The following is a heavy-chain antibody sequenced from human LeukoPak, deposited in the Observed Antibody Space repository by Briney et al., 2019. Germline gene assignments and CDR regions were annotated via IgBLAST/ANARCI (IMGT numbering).Heavy chain of an antibody. V-gene: IGHV1-18*04. J-gene: IGHJ4*02. CDR3: ARDRWAGRNLDYGSGSYGFGVDY. CDR1: GYTFTGYY. D-gene: IGHD3-10*01. CDR2: ISAYNGNT. Sequence: GASVKVSCKASGYTFTGYYMHWVRQAPGQGLEWMGWISAYNGNTNYAQKLQGRVTMTTDTSTSTAYMELRSLRSDDTAVYYCARDRWAGRNLDYGSGSYGFGVDYWGQGTLVTVSS.